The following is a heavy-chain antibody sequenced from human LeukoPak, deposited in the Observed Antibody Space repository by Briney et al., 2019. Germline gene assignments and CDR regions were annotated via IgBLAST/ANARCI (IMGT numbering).Heavy chain of an antibody. CDR3: ARGEYSGSYYYFDY. CDR2: MNPNTANT. V-gene: IGHV1-8*01. CDR1: GDTFTSYD. D-gene: IGHD1-26*01. J-gene: IGHJ4*02. Sequence: ASVKVSCKASGDTFTSYDTNWVRQAPGQGLEWMGWMNPNTANTGYAQKFQGRVTITRNTSISTSYMELNSLRSEDTAVYYCARGEYSGSYYYFDYWGQGTLVTVSS.